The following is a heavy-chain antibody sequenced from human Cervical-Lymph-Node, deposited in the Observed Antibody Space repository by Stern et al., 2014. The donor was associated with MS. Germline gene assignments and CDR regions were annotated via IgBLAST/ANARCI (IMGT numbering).Heavy chain of an antibody. CDR1: GGTFSSYA. D-gene: IGHD1-26*01. V-gene: IGHV1-69*01. Sequence: VQLVQSGAEVKKPGASVKVSCKASGGTFSSYAISWVRQAPGKGLEWMAGIIPIFGTANDAQKLQGRGTITADESTSTAYMELSSLRSEDTAVYYCARGELKEGLVRGMDVWGQGTTVTVSS. J-gene: IGHJ6*02. CDR3: ARGELKEGLVRGMDV. CDR2: IIPIFGTA.